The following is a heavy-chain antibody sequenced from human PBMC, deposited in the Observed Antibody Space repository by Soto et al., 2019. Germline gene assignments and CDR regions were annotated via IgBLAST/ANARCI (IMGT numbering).Heavy chain of an antibody. CDR3: ASRCSGGSCYSEDPDY. J-gene: IGHJ4*02. D-gene: IGHD2-15*01. V-gene: IGHV3-23*01. Sequence: GGSLRLSCTASGFTFSSYAMNWVRQAPGKGLEWVSVISGSGGSTYYADSVKGRFTISRDNSKNKLYLQMNSPRAEDTAVYYCASRCSGGSCYSEDPDYWGQGTLVTVSS. CDR1: GFTFSSYA. CDR2: ISGSGGST.